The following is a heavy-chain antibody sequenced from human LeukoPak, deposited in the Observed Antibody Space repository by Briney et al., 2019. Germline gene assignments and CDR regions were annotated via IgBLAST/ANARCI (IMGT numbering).Heavy chain of an antibody. J-gene: IGHJ3*02. Sequence: PGGSLRLSCAASGFTFSAYGMHWVRQAPGKGLEWVALISYDGSNKYYADSVKGRFTISRDDSKNTLYLQMNSLRAEDTAVYYCARATAMVGYDAFDIWGQGTMVTVSS. CDR1: GFTFSAYG. V-gene: IGHV3-30*03. D-gene: IGHD5-18*01. CDR3: ARATAMVGYDAFDI. CDR2: ISYDGSNK.